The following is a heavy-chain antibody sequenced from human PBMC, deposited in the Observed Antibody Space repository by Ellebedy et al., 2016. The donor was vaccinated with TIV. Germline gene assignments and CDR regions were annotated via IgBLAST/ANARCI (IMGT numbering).Heavy chain of an antibody. J-gene: IGHJ5*02. V-gene: IGHV3-73*01. CDR3: NASAGTSSGGFDP. Sequence: PGGSLRLSCAASGFTFSGFTVHWVRQASGGGLEWLGRIRGKANNSATVYAASVKGRFTISRDDSENAAYLQMNSLKTEDTAIYYFNASAGTSSGGFDPWGQGTLVTVSS. CDR1: GFTFSGFT. D-gene: IGHD6-19*01. CDR2: IRGKANNSAT.